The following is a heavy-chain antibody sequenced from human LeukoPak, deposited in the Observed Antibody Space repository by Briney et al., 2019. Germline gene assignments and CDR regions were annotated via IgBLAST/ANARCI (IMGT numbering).Heavy chain of an antibody. Sequence: SETLSLTCTVSGGSISSSSYYWGWIRQPPGKGLEWIGSIYYSGSTNYNPSLKSRVTMSVDTSKNQFSLKLSSVTAADTAVYYCARETLVDYYYYYMDVWGKGTTVTISS. CDR1: GGSISSSSYY. CDR2: IYYSGST. J-gene: IGHJ6*03. D-gene: IGHD2-8*02. CDR3: ARETLVDYYYYYMDV. V-gene: IGHV4-39*07.